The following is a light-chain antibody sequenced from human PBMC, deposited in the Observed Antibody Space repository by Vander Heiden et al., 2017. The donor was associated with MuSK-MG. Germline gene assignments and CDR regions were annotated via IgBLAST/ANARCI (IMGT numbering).Light chain of an antibody. CDR2: GAS. CDR3: QQHCSSPPIT. Sequence: EIVLTHSPGTLSLSPGERATLSCSASQSVSSSYLAWYQQKPGQAPRLLIYGASSRATGIPDRCSGSGSGTDFTLTISRLEPEDVAVYYCQQHCSSPPITFGQGTRLEIK. J-gene: IGKJ5*01. CDR1: QSVSSSY. V-gene: IGKV3-20*01.